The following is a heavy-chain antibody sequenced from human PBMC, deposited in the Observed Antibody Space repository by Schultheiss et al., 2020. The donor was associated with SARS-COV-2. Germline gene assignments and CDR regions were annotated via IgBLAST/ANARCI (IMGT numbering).Heavy chain of an antibody. V-gene: IGHV1-2*02. J-gene: IGHJ4*02. CDR1: GYTFTGYY. Sequence: ASVKVSCKASGYTFTGYYMHWVRQTPGQGLEWMGWINPNSGGTNYAQKFQGRVTMTRDTSISTAYMELSRLRSDDTAVYYCARVGGYGSGSYYNDEYYFDYWGQGTLVTVSS. CDR3: ARVGGYGSGSYYNDEYYFDY. CDR2: INPNSGGT. D-gene: IGHD3-10*01.